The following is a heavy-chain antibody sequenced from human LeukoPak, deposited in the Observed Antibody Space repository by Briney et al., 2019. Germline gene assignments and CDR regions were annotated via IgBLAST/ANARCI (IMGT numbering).Heavy chain of an antibody. J-gene: IGHJ5*02. CDR3: ARDRGYSYGYRFDP. D-gene: IGHD5-18*01. Sequence: SETLSLTCTVSGGSISSYYWSWIRQPPGKGLEWIGYIYYSGSTNYNPSLKSRVTISVDTSKNQFSPKLSSVTAADTAVYYCARDRGYSYGYRFDPWGQGTLVTVSS. V-gene: IGHV4-59*01. CDR1: GGSISSYY. CDR2: IYYSGST.